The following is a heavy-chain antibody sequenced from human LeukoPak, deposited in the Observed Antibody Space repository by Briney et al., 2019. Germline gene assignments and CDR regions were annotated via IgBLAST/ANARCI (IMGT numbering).Heavy chain of an antibody. CDR2: ISSSGSTI. CDR1: GFTFSDYY. V-gene: IGHV3-11*01. CDR3: ASKETRGYSYAISS. D-gene: IGHD5-18*01. J-gene: IGHJ5*02. Sequence: GGSLRLSCGASGFTFSDYYMSWIRQAPGKGLEWVSYISSSGSTIYYADSVKGRFTISRDNAKNSLYLQMDSLRAEDTAVYYCASKETRGYSYAISSWGQGTLVTVSS.